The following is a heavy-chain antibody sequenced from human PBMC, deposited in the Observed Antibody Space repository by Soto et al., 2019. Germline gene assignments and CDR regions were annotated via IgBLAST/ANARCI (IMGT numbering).Heavy chain of an antibody. V-gene: IGHV1-69*13. Sequence: SLKLSCTASGDTFSSYAISCVRQPPGQGLEWMGGIIPIFGTANYAQKFQGRVTITADESTSTAYMELSSLRSEDTAVYYCAVAVYCSSTSCDLFDYWGQGTLVTVSS. CDR1: GDTFSSYA. J-gene: IGHJ4*02. D-gene: IGHD2-2*01. CDR2: IIPIFGTA. CDR3: AVAVYCSSTSCDLFDY.